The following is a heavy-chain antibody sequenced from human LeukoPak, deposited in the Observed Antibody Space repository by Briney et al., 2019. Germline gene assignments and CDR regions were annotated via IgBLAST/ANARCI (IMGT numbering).Heavy chain of an antibody. CDR1: GYTFTSYG. CDR3: ARAPRELTVDY. CDR2: ISAYNGNT. D-gene: IGHD1-7*01. J-gene: IGHJ4*02. Sequence: GASEKVSCNASGYTFTSYGISWVRQAPGQGLEWMGWISAYNGNTNYAQKLQGRVTMTTDTSTSTAYMELRSLRSDDTAVYYCARAPRELTVDYWGQGTLVTVSS. V-gene: IGHV1-18*01.